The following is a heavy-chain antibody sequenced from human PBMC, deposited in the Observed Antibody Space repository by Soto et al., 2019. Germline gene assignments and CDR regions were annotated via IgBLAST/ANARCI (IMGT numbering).Heavy chain of an antibody. Sequence: QVQLVQSGAEVQKPGSSVKVSCKASGGTFSSYAISWVRQAPGQGLEWMGGIIPIFGTANYAQKFQGRVTITADESTSTAYMELSSLRSEDTAVYYCASHLDYGGNSDNTDYWGQGTLVTVSS. D-gene: IGHD4-17*01. J-gene: IGHJ4*02. V-gene: IGHV1-69*01. CDR2: IIPIFGTA. CDR3: ASHLDYGGNSDNTDY. CDR1: GGTFSSYA.